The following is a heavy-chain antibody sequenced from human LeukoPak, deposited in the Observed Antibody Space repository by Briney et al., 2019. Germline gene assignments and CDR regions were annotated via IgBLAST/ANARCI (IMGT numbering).Heavy chain of an antibody. CDR1: GGSISSGGYY. V-gene: IGHV4-31*03. Sequence: PSGTLSLTCTVSGGSISSGGYYWSWIRQHPGKGLEWIGYIYYSGSTYYNPSLKSRVTISVDTSKNQFSLKLSSVTAADTAVYYCARKNGDYLDAFDIWGQGTMVTVSS. CDR3: ARKNGDYLDAFDI. J-gene: IGHJ3*02. D-gene: IGHD4-17*01. CDR2: IYYSGST.